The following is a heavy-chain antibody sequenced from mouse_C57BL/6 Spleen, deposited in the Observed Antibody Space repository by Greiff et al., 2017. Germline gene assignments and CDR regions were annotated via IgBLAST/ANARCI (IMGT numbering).Heavy chain of an antibody. V-gene: IGHV1-52*01. Sequence: QVQLQQSGAELVRPGSSVKLSCKASGYTFTSYWMNWVKQRPIQGLEWIGNIDPSDSDTTYNQKFKDKATLTVDKSSSTAYMQLSSLTSEDSAVYYCARWIYDYEGVDYWGQGTSVTVSS. CDR3: ARWIYDYEGVDY. CDR1: GYTFTSYW. D-gene: IGHD2-4*01. J-gene: IGHJ4*01. CDR2: IDPSDSDT.